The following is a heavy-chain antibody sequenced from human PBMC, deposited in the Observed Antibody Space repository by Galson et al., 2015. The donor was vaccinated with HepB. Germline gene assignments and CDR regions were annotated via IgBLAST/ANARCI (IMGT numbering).Heavy chain of an antibody. CDR3: AKDWGLGV. CDR2: TSYDGETK. D-gene: IGHD3-16*01. CDR1: GFTFSIEA. Sequence: SLRLSCAASGFTFSIEAMYWVRQAPDKGLEFVAATSYDGETKYYADSVRGRFTISRDNSKNTLYLQMNSLRVEVTALYYCAKDWGLGVWGQGTTVTVSS. J-gene: IGHJ6*02. V-gene: IGHV3-30-3*02.